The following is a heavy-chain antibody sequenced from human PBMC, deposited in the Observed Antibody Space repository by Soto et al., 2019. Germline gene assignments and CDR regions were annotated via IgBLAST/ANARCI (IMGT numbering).Heavy chain of an antibody. Sequence: SETLSLTCTVSGGFIRNYYWSWIRQPAGKRLDWIGRIYDSASTHYNPSHKSWLTMSVDTYSDPPPLKLSSITAADTAVYYSARWYSSSSIAAGQYHNGMGVCVPGITVTVSS. CDR1: GGFIRNYY. D-gene: IGHD6-13*01. J-gene: IGHJ6*02. V-gene: IGHV4-4*07. CDR3: ARWYSSSSIAAGQYHNGMGV. CDR2: IYDSAST.